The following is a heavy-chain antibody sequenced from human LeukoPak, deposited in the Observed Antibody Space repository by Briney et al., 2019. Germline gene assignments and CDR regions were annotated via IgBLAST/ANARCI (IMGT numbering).Heavy chain of an antibody. J-gene: IGHJ6*02. Sequence: ASVKVSCKASGYTFSSYGFSWVRQAPGQGLEWMGWINTYNGNTNYAQNVQGRVTMTTDTSTGTAYLELRSLRSDDTAVYYCARALELDTAMVTSSSGYYYGMDVWGQGTTVTVSS. D-gene: IGHD5-18*01. CDR3: ARALELDTAMVTSSSGYYYGMDV. CDR2: INTYNGNT. V-gene: IGHV1-18*01. CDR1: GYTFSSYG.